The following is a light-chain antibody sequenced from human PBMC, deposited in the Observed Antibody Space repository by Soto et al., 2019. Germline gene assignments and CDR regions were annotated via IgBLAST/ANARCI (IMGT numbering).Light chain of an antibody. CDR2: DAS. V-gene: IGKV1-5*01. CDR3: QQYNSYSST. J-gene: IGKJ1*01. CDR1: QSISSW. Sequence: DIQMTQSPSTLSASVGDRVTITCRASQSISSWLAWYQQKPGKAPKLLIYDASSLESGVSSRFSGSGSGTVFTLTISNLQPDDFATYYCQQYNSYSSTFGQGTKVEIK.